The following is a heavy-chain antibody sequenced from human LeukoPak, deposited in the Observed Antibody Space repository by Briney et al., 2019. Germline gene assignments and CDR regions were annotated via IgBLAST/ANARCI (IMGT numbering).Heavy chain of an antibody. CDR3: ASARRSSSSVYYYYYYMDV. D-gene: IGHD6-6*01. Sequence: SVKVSCKASGGTFSSYAISWVRQAPGQGLEWTGGIIPIFGTANYAQKFQGRVTITTDESTSTAYMELSSLRSEDTAVYYCASARRSSSSVYYYYYYMDVWGKGTTVTVSS. J-gene: IGHJ6*03. V-gene: IGHV1-69*05. CDR1: GGTFSSYA. CDR2: IIPIFGTA.